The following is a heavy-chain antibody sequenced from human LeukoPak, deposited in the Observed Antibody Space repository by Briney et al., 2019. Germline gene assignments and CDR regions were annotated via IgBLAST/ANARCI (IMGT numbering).Heavy chain of an antibody. Sequence: PSETLSLTCAVYGGSFSGYYWSWIRQPPGKGPEWIGEINHSGSTNYNPSLKSRVTISVDTSKNQFSLKLSSVTAADTAVYYCARGVRYFDWFPESYFDYWGQGTLVTVSS. CDR2: INHSGST. CDR3: ARGVRYFDWFPESYFDY. CDR1: GGSFSGYY. V-gene: IGHV4-34*01. D-gene: IGHD3-9*01. J-gene: IGHJ4*02.